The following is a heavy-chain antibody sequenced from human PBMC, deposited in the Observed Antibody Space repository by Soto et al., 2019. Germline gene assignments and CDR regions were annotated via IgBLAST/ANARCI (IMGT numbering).Heavy chain of an antibody. D-gene: IGHD3-10*01. Sequence: LRLSCTVSAVSEFTFSDQYMDWVRQAPGKGLEWVGRSRNRVNNFSTAYAASVQGRFTISRDESKNTVYLQMHSLKTDDTAVYYCARDLGEASYYYGMDVWGQGTTVTVSS. J-gene: IGHJ6*02. CDR3: ARDLGEASYYYGMDV. CDR1: EFTFSDQY. V-gene: IGHV3-72*01. CDR2: SRNRVNNFST.